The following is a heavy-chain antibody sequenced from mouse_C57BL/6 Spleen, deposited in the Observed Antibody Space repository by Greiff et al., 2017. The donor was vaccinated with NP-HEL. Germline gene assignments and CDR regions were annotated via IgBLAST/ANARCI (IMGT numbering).Heavy chain of an antibody. D-gene: IGHD4-1*01. CDR3: ARHEGELGPFDY. V-gene: IGHV1-62-2*01. CDR2: FYPGSGSI. Sequence: QVHVKQSGAELVKPGASVKLSCKASGYTFTEYTIHWVKQRSGQGLEWIGWFYPGSGSIKYNEKFKDKATLTADKSSSTVYMELSRLTSEDSAVYFCARHEGELGPFDYWGQGTTLTVSS. CDR1: GYTFTEYT. J-gene: IGHJ2*01.